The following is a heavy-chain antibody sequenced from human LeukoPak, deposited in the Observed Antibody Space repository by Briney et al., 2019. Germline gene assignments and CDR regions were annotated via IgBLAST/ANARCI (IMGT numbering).Heavy chain of an antibody. J-gene: IGHJ4*02. V-gene: IGHV3-48*04. Sequence: GGSLRLSCAASGFTFSSYSMNWVRQAPGKGLEWVSYISGSSSSIYYADSVKGRFTISRDNAKNTLYLQMNSLRAEDTAVYYCAKDISGYCSSTSCPYSNYLDYWGQGTLVTVSS. CDR1: GFTFSSYS. D-gene: IGHD2-2*01. CDR2: ISGSSSSI. CDR3: AKDISGYCSSTSCPYSNYLDY.